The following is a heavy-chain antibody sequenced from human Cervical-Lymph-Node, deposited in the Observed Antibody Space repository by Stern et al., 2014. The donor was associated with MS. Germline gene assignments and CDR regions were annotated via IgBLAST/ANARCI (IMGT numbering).Heavy chain of an antibody. D-gene: IGHD6-13*01. CDR1: GYTFTSYA. CDR2: INTANGDT. Sequence: VQLVQSGAEVKKPGASGKVSCKASGYTFTSYAIHWVRQAPGQRLEWMGRINTANGDTYYSEKFQGRVTFTRDTSANTAYMELFSLTSEDTTVYYCGRGQQSFDPWGQGTLVTVSA. V-gene: IGHV1-3*04. CDR3: GRGQQSFDP. J-gene: IGHJ5*02.